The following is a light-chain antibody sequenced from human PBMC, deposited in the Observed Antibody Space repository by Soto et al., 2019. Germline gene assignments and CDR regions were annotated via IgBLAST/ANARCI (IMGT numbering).Light chain of an antibody. CDR1: SSDVGGYNY. CDR3: SSYTSGSTYVL. V-gene: IGLV2-14*01. Sequence: QSALTQPASVSGSPGQSITISCTGTSSDVGGYNYVSWYQQHPGKAPKLMIYEVTNRPSGVSNRFSGSKSGNTASLTISGLQAEDEADYYCSSYTSGSTYVLFGGGTKVTVL. J-gene: IGLJ2*01. CDR2: EVT.